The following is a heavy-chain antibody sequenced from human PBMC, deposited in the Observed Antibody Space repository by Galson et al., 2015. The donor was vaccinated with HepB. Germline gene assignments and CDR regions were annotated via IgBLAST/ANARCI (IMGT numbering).Heavy chain of an antibody. V-gene: IGHV3-11*01. Sequence: SLRLSCAASGFTFSDYYMSWIRQAPGKGLEWFSFISHTADTIDYADSVKGRFTISRDNAKNSLYLQMNSLRAEDTAVYYCARAAHYYYFYMDVWGKGTTVTVSS. CDR2: ISHTADTI. J-gene: IGHJ6*03. CDR1: GFTFSDYY. CDR3: ARAAHYYYFYMDV.